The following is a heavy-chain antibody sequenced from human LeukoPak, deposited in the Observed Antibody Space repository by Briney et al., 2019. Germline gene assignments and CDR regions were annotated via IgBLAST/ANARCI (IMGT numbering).Heavy chain of an antibody. J-gene: IGHJ4*02. CDR3: AGCSSTSCYPFQPLDY. V-gene: IGHV1-2*02. CDR2: INPNSGGT. CDR1: GYTFTGYY. Sequence: GASVKVSCKASGYTFTGYYMHWVRQAPGQGLEWMGWINPNSGGTNYAQKFQGRVTMTRDTSISTAYMELSRPRSDDTAVYYCAGCSSTSCYPFQPLDYWGQGTLVTVSS. D-gene: IGHD2-2*01.